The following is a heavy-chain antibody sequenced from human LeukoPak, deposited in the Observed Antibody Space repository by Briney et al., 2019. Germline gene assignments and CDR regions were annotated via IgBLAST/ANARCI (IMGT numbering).Heavy chain of an antibody. Sequence: GGSLRLSCAASGFTFSNYAVSWVRQAPGKGLDWVSVISGPGNSTSYGNSVKGRFTISRDNSKNTVFLQMNSLRAEDTAVYYCARGGWVSSDAFDVWGQGTMVTVSS. V-gene: IGHV3-23*01. J-gene: IGHJ3*01. CDR1: GFTFSNYA. CDR2: ISGPGNST. D-gene: IGHD5/OR15-5a*01. CDR3: ARGGWVSSDAFDV.